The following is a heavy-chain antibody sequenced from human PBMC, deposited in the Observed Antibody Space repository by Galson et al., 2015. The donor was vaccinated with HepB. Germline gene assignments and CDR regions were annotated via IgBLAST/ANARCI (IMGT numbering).Heavy chain of an antibody. J-gene: IGHJ3*02. V-gene: IGHV3-21*01. Sequence: SLRLSCAASGFTFTSYSMNWVRQAPGKGLEWVSSITSSSSYIYYADSVKGRFTISRDNAKNSLYLQMSSLRADDTAVYYCARDKYGDYAFDIWGQGTMVTVSS. D-gene: IGHD4-17*01. CDR1: GFTFTSYS. CDR2: ITSSSSYI. CDR3: ARDKYGDYAFDI.